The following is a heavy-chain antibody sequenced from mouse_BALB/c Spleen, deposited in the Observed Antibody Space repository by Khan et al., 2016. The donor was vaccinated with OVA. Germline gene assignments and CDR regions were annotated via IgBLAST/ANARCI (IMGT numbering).Heavy chain of an antibody. V-gene: IGHV14-3*02. CDR3: SYSLLLYAMDY. CDR2: IDPANGNT. CDR1: GFNIKDTY. Sequence: EVKLEESGAELVKPGASVKLSCIVSGFNIKDTYIHWVKQRPEQGLDWIGRIDPANGNTKYDPKFQGQATLTADTSSNTAYLQLSSLTSEDTAVYYSSYSLLLYAMDYWGQGTSVTVSS. J-gene: IGHJ4*01. D-gene: IGHD1-2*01.